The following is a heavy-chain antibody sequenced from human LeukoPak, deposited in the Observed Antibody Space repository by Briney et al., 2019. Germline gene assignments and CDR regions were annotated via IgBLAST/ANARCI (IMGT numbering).Heavy chain of an antibody. CDR3: ARDKGLAAAGHWYFDL. CDR2: IYYSGST. D-gene: IGHD6-13*01. CDR1: GGSISSYC. J-gene: IGHJ2*01. Sequence: SETLSLTCTVSGGSISSYCWSWIRQPPGKGLEWIGYIYYSGSTNYNPSLKSRVTISVDTSKNQFSLKLSSVTAADTAVYYCARDKGLAAAGHWYFDLWGRGTLVTVSS. V-gene: IGHV4-59*01.